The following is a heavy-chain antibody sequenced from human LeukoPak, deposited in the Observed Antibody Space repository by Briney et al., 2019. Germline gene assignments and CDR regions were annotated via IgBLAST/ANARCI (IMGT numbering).Heavy chain of an antibody. D-gene: IGHD3-9*01. CDR1: GGSISSDY. V-gene: IGHV4-59*01. CDR3: ARGAVWFDWLGGYHMDV. Sequence: SQTLSLTCSVSGGSISSDYWSWIRQPPGKGLEWIGYIYNGGSIKYNSSLKSRVTISADTSNNQFSLKLSSVTAADTAVYYCARGAVWFDWLGGYHMDVWGKGTTVIVSS. CDR2: IYNGGSI. J-gene: IGHJ6*03.